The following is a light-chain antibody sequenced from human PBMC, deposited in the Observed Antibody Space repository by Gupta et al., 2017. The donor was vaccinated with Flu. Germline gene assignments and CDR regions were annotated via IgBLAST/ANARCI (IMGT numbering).Light chain of an antibody. CDR2: KAS. Sequence: SPSTLSASVGDRVTITCRASQNIERLLSWYQKQPGKAPKLLIYKASKLESGVPTMCSSSGSGTDFTLTISSLQPDDVANYRCQQYKSPWTFGQGTKVEIK. CDR1: QNIERL. V-gene: IGKV1-5*03. J-gene: IGKJ1*01. CDR3: QQYKSPWT.